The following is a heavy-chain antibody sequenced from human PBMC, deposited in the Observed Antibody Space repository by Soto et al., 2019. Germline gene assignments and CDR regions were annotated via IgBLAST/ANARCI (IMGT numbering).Heavy chain of an antibody. D-gene: IGHD1-1*01. V-gene: IGHV3-30-3*01. CDR1: GFTFDTYG. CDR3: ARVTPGNNLYYFSGLDF. J-gene: IGHJ6*02. Sequence: QVHLVESGGGVVQPGKSLRLSCVASGFTFDTYGIHWVRQAPGKGLQWEALISYEGSNTYYADSVRGRFTISRDNSKNALYLQMNTLRPEDTGVYYCARVTPGNNLYYFSGLDFWGQGTSVTVSS. CDR2: ISYEGSNT.